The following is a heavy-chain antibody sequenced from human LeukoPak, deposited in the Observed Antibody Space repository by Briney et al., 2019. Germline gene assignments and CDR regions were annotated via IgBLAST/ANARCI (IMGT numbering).Heavy chain of an antibody. CDR2: ITWHGRST. Sequence: PGGSLRLSCAPSGFIFEDFSMFWVRQVPGRGLEWVSSITWHGRSTPYADSVRGRFTISRDNAKNSLYLQMNSLRPEDTAFYYRTKATTRRVPAATIDSWGQGTLVTVSS. V-gene: IGHV3-9*01. CDR3: TKATTRRVPAATIDS. J-gene: IGHJ4*02. CDR1: GFIFEDFS. D-gene: IGHD6-13*01.